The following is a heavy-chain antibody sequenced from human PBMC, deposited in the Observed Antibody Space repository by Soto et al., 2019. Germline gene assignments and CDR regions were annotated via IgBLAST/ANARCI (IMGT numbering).Heavy chain of an antibody. CDR2: IYYSGNT. CDR3: ARWAEYYYDSSGYSTWFDP. Sequence: SETLSLTCTVSGGSISSGGYYWSWIRQHPGKGLEWIGYIYYSGNTYSNPSLKSRVTLSVDTSQNQFSLKLSSVTAADTAVYYCARWAEYYYDSSGYSTWFDPWGQGTLVTVSS. J-gene: IGHJ5*02. D-gene: IGHD3-22*01. CDR1: GGSISSGGYY. V-gene: IGHV4-31*03.